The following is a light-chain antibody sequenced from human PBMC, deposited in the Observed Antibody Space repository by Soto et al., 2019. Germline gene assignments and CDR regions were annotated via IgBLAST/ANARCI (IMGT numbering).Light chain of an antibody. J-gene: IGKJ5*01. Sequence: EIVMTQSPATLSVSPGERATLSCRATQGIGTNLAWYQQRPGQAPRLLIYGASTRATAIPARFSGSASGTEFTLTITTLQSEDFAVYYCQQYNYWPITFGQGTRVEIK. CDR2: GAS. V-gene: IGKV3D-15*01. CDR1: QGIGTN. CDR3: QQYNYWPIT.